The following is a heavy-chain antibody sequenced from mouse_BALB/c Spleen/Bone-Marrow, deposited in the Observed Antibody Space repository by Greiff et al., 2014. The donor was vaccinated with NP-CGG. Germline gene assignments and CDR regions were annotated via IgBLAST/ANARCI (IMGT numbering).Heavy chain of an antibody. D-gene: IGHD5-2*01. CDR1: GYTSTSYW. CDR2: IEPSDSYT. CDR3: ARLNNWYFDV. J-gene: IGHJ1*01. Sequence: VKLVESGAELVKPGASVKLSCKASGYTSTSYWINWVKQRPGQGLEWIGEIEPSDSYTNYNQKFKGKATLTVDKSSSTAYMQLSSLTSEDSAVYYCARLNNWYFDVWGAGTTVTVSS. V-gene: IGHV1-69*02.